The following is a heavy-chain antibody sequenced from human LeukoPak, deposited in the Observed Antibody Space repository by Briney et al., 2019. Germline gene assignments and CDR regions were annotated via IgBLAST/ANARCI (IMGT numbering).Heavy chain of an antibody. Sequence: SETLSLTCTVSGGSISSSSYYWGWIRQPPGTGLEWIGSIYYSGSTYYNPSLKSRVTISVDTSKNQFSLKLSSVTAADTAVYYCARGDFWSGYYSLLGAFDIWGQGTMVTVSS. D-gene: IGHD3-3*01. V-gene: IGHV4-39*07. CDR2: IYYSGST. J-gene: IGHJ3*02. CDR1: GGSISSSSYY. CDR3: ARGDFWSGYYSLLGAFDI.